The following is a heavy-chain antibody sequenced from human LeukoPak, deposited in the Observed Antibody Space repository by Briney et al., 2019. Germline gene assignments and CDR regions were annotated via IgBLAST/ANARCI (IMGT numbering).Heavy chain of an antibody. Sequence: SETLSLTCTVSGGSISSSSYYWGWIRQPPGKGLEWIGRIYYSGSTYYNPSLKSRVTISVDTSKNQFSLKLSSVTAADTAVYYCARYRDSYNSRYYYYGMDVWGQGTTVTVSS. J-gene: IGHJ6*02. V-gene: IGHV4-39*01. D-gene: IGHD5-24*01. CDR2: IYYSGST. CDR3: ARYRDSYNSRYYYYGMDV. CDR1: GGSISSSSYY.